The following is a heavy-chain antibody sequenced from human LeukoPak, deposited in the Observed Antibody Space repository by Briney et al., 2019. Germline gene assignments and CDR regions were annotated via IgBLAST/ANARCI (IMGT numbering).Heavy chain of an antibody. CDR1: GFTFSSYG. D-gene: IGHD2-21*02. V-gene: IGHV3-30*02. CDR3: ARDAAPSVTGFEY. CDR2: IRYDGTNK. Sequence: PGGSLRLSCAASGFTFSSYGMNWVRQAPGKGLEWVAFIRYDGTNKYYADSVKGRFTISRDNYKNTLYLQMNSLRAEDTAVYYCARDAAPSVTGFEYWGQGSLVTVSS. J-gene: IGHJ4*02.